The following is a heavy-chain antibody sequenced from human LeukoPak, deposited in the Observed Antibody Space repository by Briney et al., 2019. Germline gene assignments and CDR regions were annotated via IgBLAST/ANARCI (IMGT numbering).Heavy chain of an antibody. CDR2: TYYRSKWNN. CDR3: ARLVGAAWFDS. CDR1: GDSVSSNSVT. Sequence: SQTLSLTCAISGDSVSSNSVTWTWLRQSPLRGLEWLGRTYYRSKWNNDYAVSMKSRMTINPDTSKNQFSLQLNSVTPEDTAVYYCARLVGAAWFDSWGQGTLVTVSS. D-gene: IGHD1-26*01. V-gene: IGHV6-1*01. J-gene: IGHJ5*01.